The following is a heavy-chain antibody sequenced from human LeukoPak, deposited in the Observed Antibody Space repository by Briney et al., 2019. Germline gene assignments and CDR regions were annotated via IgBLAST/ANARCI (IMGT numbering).Heavy chain of an antibody. J-gene: IGHJ5*02. D-gene: IGHD6-19*01. CDR3: ARELAVGGTWFDP. Sequence: PGGSLRLSCAASGFTFSSYGMSWVRQAPGKGLEWVSAISGSGGSTYYADSVKGRFTISRDNAKNTLYLQMNSLRAEDTAVYYCARELAVGGTWFDPWGQGTLVTVSS. CDR2: ISGSGGST. V-gene: IGHV3-23*01. CDR1: GFTFSSYG.